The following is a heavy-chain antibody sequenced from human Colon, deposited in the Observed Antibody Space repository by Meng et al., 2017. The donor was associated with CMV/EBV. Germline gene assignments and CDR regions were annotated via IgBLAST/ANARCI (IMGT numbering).Heavy chain of an antibody. CDR2: VSTYNGNT. J-gene: IGHJ4*02. CDR1: GYTFSSYA. CDR3: ARAREVGYSAYDYYDF. V-gene: IGHV1-18*01. Sequence: SGYTFSSYAISWVRQAPGQGLEWMGWVSTYNGNTDYAQKFQGSVTMTTDTLTSTAYMELTSLKSDDTAVFYCARAREVGYSAYDYYDFWGQGTLVTVSS. D-gene: IGHD5-12*01.